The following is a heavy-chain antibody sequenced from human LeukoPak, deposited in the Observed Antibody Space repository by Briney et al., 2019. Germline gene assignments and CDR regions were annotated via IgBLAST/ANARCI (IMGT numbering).Heavy chain of an antibody. D-gene: IGHD3-10*01. CDR3: ASQGGGFGELFHLYYYYYYMDV. CDR2: INHSGST. CDR1: GGSFSGYY. J-gene: IGHJ6*03. V-gene: IGHV4-34*01. Sequence: SETLSLTCAVYGGSFSGYYWSWIRQPPGKGLEWIGEINHSGSTNYNPSLKSRVTISVDTSKNQFSLKLSSVTAAATAVYYCASQGGGFGELFHLYYYYYYMDVWGKGTTVTISS.